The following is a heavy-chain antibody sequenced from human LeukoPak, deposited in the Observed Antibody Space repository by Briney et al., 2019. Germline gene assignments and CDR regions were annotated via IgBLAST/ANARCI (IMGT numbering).Heavy chain of an antibody. CDR3: AKDMGYCSSTSCYSFDY. CDR2: ISWNSGSI. Sequence: GGSLRLSCAASGFTFDDYAMHWVRQAPGKGLEWVSGISWNSGSIGYADSVKGRFTISRDNAKNFLYLQMNSLRAEDTALYYCAKDMGYCSSTSCYSFDYWGQGTLVTVSS. V-gene: IGHV3-9*01. CDR1: GFTFDDYA. J-gene: IGHJ4*02. D-gene: IGHD2-2*02.